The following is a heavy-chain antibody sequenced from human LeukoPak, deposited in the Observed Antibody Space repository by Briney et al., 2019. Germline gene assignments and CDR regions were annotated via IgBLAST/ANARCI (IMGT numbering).Heavy chain of an antibody. V-gene: IGHV4-59*01. CDR3: ARGGGYSGYDGARLDY. CDR1: GGSISSYY. Sequence: SETLSLTCTVSGGSISSYYWSWIRQPPGKGLGWIGYIYYSGSTNYNPSLKSRVTISVDTSKNQFSLKLSSVTAADTAVYYCARGGGYSGYDGARLDYWGQGTLVTVSS. D-gene: IGHD5-12*01. J-gene: IGHJ4*02. CDR2: IYYSGST.